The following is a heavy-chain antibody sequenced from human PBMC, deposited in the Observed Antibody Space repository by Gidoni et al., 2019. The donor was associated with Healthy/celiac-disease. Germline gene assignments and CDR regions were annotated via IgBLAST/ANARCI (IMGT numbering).Heavy chain of an antibody. D-gene: IGHD3-22*01. Sequence: EVQLVESGGGLVQPGGSLRLSCAASGFTFSSYSMNWVRQAPGKGLEWVSYISSSSSTIYYADSVKGRFTISRDNAKNSLYLQMNSLRAEDTAVYYCASFHGLQLRVVVTPYWGQGTLVTVSS. CDR2: ISSSSSTI. J-gene: IGHJ4*02. CDR1: GFTFSSYS. V-gene: IGHV3-48*04. CDR3: ASFHGLQLRVVVTPY.